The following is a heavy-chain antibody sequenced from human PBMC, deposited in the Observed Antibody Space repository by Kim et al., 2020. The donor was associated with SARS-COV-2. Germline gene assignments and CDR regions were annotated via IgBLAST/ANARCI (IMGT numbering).Heavy chain of an antibody. V-gene: IGHV4-31*03. D-gene: IGHD5-12*01. Sequence: SETLSLACTVSGGSISSDGYYWSWIRHHPGKGLEWIRYTYYSESTYYNPALRSRVTISVDTSKNQFSLKLSSVTAAETAVYYCARGGGYDPYGLDVWVQG. J-gene: IGHJ6*02. CDR1: GGSISSDGYY. CDR3: ARGGGYDPYGLDV. CDR2: TYYSEST.